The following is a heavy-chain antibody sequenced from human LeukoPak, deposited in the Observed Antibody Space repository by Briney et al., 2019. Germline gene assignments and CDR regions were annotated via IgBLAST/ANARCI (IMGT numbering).Heavy chain of an antibody. Sequence: PGGSLRLSCAASGFTFDDYGMSWVRQAPGKGLEWVSGINWNGGSTGYADSVKGRFTISRDNAKNSLYLQMNSLRPEDTAVYYCVKDAPNGSVDFWGRGTLVTVSS. CDR2: INWNGGST. CDR1: GFTFDDYG. J-gene: IGHJ4*02. V-gene: IGHV3-20*04. D-gene: IGHD2-8*01. CDR3: VKDAPNGSVDF.